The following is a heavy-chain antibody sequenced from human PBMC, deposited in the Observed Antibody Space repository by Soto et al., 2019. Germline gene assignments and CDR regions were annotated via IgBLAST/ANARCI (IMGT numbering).Heavy chain of an antibody. D-gene: IGHD6-13*01. CDR2: IYPGDSDT. Sequence: PGESLKISCKGSGYSFTSYWIGWVRQMPGKGLEWMGIIYPGDSDTRYSPSFQGQVTISADKSISTAYLQWSSLKASDTAMYYWARRGGRIAAAGTVYYYYYMDVWAKGPRSPSP. CDR3: ARRGGRIAAAGTVYYYYYMDV. CDR1: GYSFTSYW. J-gene: IGHJ6*03. V-gene: IGHV5-51*01.